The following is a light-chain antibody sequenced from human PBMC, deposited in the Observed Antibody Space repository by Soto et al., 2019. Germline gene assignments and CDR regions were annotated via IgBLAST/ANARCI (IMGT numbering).Light chain of an antibody. CDR2: GAS. CDR1: QSFTSNF. Sequence: EIVLTQSPGTLSLSPGERATLSCRASQSFTSNFLAWYRQKPGQAPRLLIYGASTRATGIPDRFSGSGSGTDFTLTISRLEPEDFAVYYCQHYGSLHPAWTLGQGTKVDNK. J-gene: IGKJ1*01. CDR3: QHYGSLHPAWT. V-gene: IGKV3-20*01.